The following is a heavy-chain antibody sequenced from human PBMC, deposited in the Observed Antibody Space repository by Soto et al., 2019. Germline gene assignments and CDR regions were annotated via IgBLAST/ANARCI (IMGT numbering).Heavy chain of an antibody. Sequence: ASVKVSCKASGYTFTSYYMHWVRQAPGQGLEWMGIINPSGGSTSYAQKFQGRVTVTRDTSTSTVYMELSSLRSEDTAVYYCAREGIAAAGKGDYGMDVWGQGTTVTVSS. CDR1: GYTFTSYY. J-gene: IGHJ6*02. CDR2: INPSGGST. V-gene: IGHV1-46*01. CDR3: AREGIAAAGKGDYGMDV. D-gene: IGHD6-13*01.